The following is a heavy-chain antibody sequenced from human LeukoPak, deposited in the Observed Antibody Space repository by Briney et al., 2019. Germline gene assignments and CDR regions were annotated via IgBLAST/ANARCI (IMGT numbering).Heavy chain of an antibody. CDR3: ATDDYGGLDY. D-gene: IGHD4-23*01. CDR2: ISSSSNDI. Sequence: GGSLRLSCAASGFTFSTYRMSWVRQAPGKGLEWVSSISSSSNDIYYADSVKGRFTISRDNAKNSLSLQLNSLRAEDTAVYYCATDDYGGLDYWGQGTLVTVSS. V-gene: IGHV3-21*01. J-gene: IGHJ4*02. CDR1: GFTFSTYR.